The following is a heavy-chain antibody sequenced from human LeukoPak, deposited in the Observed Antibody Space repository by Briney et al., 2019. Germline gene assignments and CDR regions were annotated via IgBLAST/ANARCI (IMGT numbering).Heavy chain of an antibody. CDR3: ARESSSSTPIDY. Sequence: PSETLSLTCTLSGGSIDTATLFWGWIRQPPGKGLEYIGSIYHSGSTYYNPSLKSRVTISVDTSKNQFSLKLSSVTAADTAVYYCARESSSSTPIDYWGQGTLVTVSS. CDR1: GGSIDTATLF. J-gene: IGHJ4*02. CDR2: IYHSGST. D-gene: IGHD6-6*01. V-gene: IGHV4-39*07.